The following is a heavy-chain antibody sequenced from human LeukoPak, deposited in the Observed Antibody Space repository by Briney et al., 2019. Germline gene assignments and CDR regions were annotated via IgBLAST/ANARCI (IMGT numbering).Heavy chain of an antibody. D-gene: IGHD6-13*01. CDR3: ARGPSGYSSSWSRGWFDP. CDR2: IYYSGTS. V-gene: IGHV4-59*08. Sequence: PSETLSLTCTVSGGSISNYYWSWIRQSPGKGLEWIGYIYYSGTSNYNPSLKSRVTISVDTSKNQFSLELSSVTAADTAVYYCARGPSGYSSSWSRGWFDPWGQGTLVTVSS. J-gene: IGHJ5*02. CDR1: GGSISNYY.